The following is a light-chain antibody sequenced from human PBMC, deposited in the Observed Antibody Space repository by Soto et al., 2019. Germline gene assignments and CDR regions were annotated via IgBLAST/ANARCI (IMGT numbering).Light chain of an antibody. CDR2: DVS. V-gene: IGLV2-11*01. CDR3: CSYAGSYTYV. CDR1: SSDVGGYNY. Sequence: QSALTQPRSASGSPGQSVTISCTGTSSDVGGYNYVSWYQQHPGKAPKLMIYDVSKWPSGVPDRFSGSKSGNTASLTISGLQAEDEADYYCCSYAGSYTYVFGTGTKVTVL. J-gene: IGLJ1*01.